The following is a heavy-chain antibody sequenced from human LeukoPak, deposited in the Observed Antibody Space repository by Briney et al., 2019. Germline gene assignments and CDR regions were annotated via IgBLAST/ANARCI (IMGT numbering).Heavy chain of an antibody. J-gene: IGHJ4*02. CDR3: AKEYTGTFSPFPSYFDN. Sequence: GGSLRLSCAASAFTCSSYAMNWVRQAPGKGLEWVSAITGSGGRTYYADSVKGRFTISRDNSKNTLYLQMNSLRAEDTAIYYCAKEYTGTFSPFPSYFDNWGQGTLVTVSS. CDR1: AFTCSSYA. D-gene: IGHD1-26*01. V-gene: IGHV3-23*01. CDR2: ITGSGGRT.